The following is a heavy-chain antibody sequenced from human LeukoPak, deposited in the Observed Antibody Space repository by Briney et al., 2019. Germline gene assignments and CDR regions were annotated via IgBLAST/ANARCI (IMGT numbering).Heavy chain of an antibody. CDR1: GGSISSYY. J-gene: IGHJ3*02. V-gene: IGHV4-4*07. Sequence: SETLSLTCTVSGGSISSYYWSWIRQPAGKGLEWIGRIYTSGSTNCNPSLKSRVTMSVDTSKNQFSLKLSSVTAADTAVYYCARVGGSSSWYESDAFDIWGQGTMVTVSS. CDR3: ARVGGSSSWYESDAFDI. D-gene: IGHD6-13*01. CDR2: IYTSGST.